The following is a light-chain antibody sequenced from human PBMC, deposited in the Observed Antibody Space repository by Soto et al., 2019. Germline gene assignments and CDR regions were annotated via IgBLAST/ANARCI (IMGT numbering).Light chain of an antibody. CDR2: GAS. Sequence: EIVLTQSPGTLSLSPGERATLSCRASQSVSSSYLAWYQQKPGQAPRLRIYGASSRDTGIPDRLSGSVSGTGFTLTINRLEPEDFAVYYCQQYGSSPPWTFGQGTKVEIK. CDR1: QSVSSSY. V-gene: IGKV3-20*01. J-gene: IGKJ1*01. CDR3: QQYGSSPPWT.